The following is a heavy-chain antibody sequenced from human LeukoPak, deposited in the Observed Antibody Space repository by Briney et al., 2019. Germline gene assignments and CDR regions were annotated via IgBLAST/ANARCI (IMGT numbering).Heavy chain of an antibody. CDR1: GFTFSSYG. D-gene: IGHD3-9*01. J-gene: IGHJ4*02. Sequence: GGSLRLSCAVSGFTFSSYGMHWVRQAPGKGLEWVAVIWYDGSNKYYADSVKGRFTISRDNSKNTLYLQMNSLRAEDTAVYYCARDRYYDILTGYYTGGSFFDYWGQGTLVTVSS. V-gene: IGHV3-33*08. CDR2: IWYDGSNK. CDR3: ARDRYYDILTGYYTGGSFFDY.